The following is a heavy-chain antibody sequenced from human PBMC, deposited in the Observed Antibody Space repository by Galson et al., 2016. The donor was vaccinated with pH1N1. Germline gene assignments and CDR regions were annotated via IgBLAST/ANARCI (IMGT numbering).Heavy chain of an antibody. CDR1: GGPFSSYT. V-gene: IGHV1-69*08. D-gene: IGHD2-15*01. CDR3: ARDGRVTVVVTDDALDI. CDR2: ITPVLRTA. Sequence: SVKVSCKASGGPFSSYTISWVRQAPGQGLEWVGRITPVLRTATYAQKFQGRITITADKSTNTVYMQLSSLRSDDTAVYYCARDGRVTVVVTDDALDIWGQGTRVTVSS. J-gene: IGHJ3*02.